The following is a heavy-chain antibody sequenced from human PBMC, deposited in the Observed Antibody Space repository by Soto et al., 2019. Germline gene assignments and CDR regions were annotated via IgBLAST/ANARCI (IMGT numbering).Heavy chain of an antibody. CDR3: ASSVAKYYYYGMDV. D-gene: IGHD5-12*01. V-gene: IGHV1-69*12. J-gene: IGHJ6*02. CDR1: GGTFSSYA. CDR2: IIPIFGTA. Sequence: QVQLVQSGAEVKKPGSSVKVSCKASGGTFSSYAISWVRQAPGQGLEWMGGIIPIFGTANYAPKFQGRGTITADESTSTAYLELSSLRSEDTAVYYCASSVAKYYYYGMDVWGQGTTVTVSS.